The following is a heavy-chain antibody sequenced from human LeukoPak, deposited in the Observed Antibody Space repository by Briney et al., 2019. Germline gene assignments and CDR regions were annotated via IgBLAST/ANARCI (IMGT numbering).Heavy chain of an antibody. D-gene: IGHD3-9*01. CDR2: IYTSGST. V-gene: IGHV4-4*07. Sequence: SETLSLTCTVSGGSISSYYWSWIRQPAGKGLEWIGRIYTSGSTNYNPSLKSRVTMSVDTSKNQFSLKLSSVTAAHTAVSYCARDYTVLRYFDWLHYYLDVWGKGTTVTVSS. J-gene: IGHJ6*03. CDR1: GGSISSYY. CDR3: ARDYTVLRYFDWLHYYLDV.